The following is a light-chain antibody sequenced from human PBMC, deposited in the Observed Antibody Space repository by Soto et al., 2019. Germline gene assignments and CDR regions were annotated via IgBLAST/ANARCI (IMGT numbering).Light chain of an antibody. CDR2: GAS. Sequence: IVLTQSPGTLSLSPGDRATLSCRASQSVSSNYLAWYQQKSGQAPRLLIYGASSRATGIPDRFSGSGSGTDFTLTISRLEPEDFAVYYCQQNGGSPRTFGQGTKVEIK. V-gene: IGKV3-20*01. J-gene: IGKJ1*01. CDR3: QQNGGSPRT. CDR1: QSVSSNY.